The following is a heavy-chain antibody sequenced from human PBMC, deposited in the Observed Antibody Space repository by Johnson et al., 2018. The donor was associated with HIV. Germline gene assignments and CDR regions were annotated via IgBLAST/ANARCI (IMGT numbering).Heavy chain of an antibody. V-gene: IGHV3-9*01. CDR2: SRFDGDDT. D-gene: IGHD6-19*01. CDR3: ARDSGGMYSSGWYGLGAFDI. J-gene: IGHJ3*02. CDR1: GFTFDDYA. Sequence: EVQVVESGGGLVQPGRSLRLSCGASGFTFDDYAMHWVRQAPGKGLVYVSGSRFDGDDTMYEDSVKGRFTISRDNARNTLYLQRNSLRAEDTAVYYCARDSGGMYSSGWYGLGAFDIWGQGTMVTVSS.